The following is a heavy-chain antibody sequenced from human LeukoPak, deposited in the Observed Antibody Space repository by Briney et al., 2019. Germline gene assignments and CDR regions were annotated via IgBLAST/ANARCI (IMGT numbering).Heavy chain of an antibody. D-gene: IGHD3-10*01. CDR3: ASRNLLWFGEFDYYYGMDV. CDR2: IYSGGST. J-gene: IGHJ6*02. Sequence: GGSLRLSCAASGFTFSSIAMSWVRQAPGKGLEWVSVIYSGGSTYYADSVKGRFTISRDNSKNTLYLQMNSLRAEDTAVYYCASRNLLWFGEFDYYYGMDVWGQGTTVTVSS. V-gene: IGHV3-53*01. CDR1: GFTFSSIA.